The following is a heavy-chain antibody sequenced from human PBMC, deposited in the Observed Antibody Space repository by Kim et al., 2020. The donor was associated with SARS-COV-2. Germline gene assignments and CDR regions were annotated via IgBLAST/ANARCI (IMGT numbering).Heavy chain of an antibody. Sequence: GGSLRLSCAASGFTFGSFAMSWVRQAPGKGLEWISTISNGGTTTYYADSVKGRFTISRDNSKNTLCLQMNSLRTADTAVYNCTKREATSSWYFPFEIWGQGTMVTISS. CDR3: TKREATSSWYFPFEI. CDR1: GFTFGSFA. J-gene: IGHJ3*02. D-gene: IGHD2-15*01. CDR2: ISNGGTTT. V-gene: IGHV3-23*01.